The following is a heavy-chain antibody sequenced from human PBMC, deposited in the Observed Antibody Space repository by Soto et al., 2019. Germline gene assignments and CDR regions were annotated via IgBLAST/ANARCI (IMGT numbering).Heavy chain of an antibody. CDR3: VRETTDNKISVYYYIDV. Sequence: EVQLVESGGGLVQPGGSLRLSCVVSGFTFTTYWMHWVRQAPGKGLGWVSRITSDGSSTTYADSVKGRFTISRDNAKNKLYLQMNSISAEDTAVYYCVRETTDNKISVYYYIDVWGKGTTVTVSS. D-gene: IGHD1-1*01. CDR2: ITSDGSST. V-gene: IGHV3-74*01. CDR1: GFTFTTYW. J-gene: IGHJ6*03.